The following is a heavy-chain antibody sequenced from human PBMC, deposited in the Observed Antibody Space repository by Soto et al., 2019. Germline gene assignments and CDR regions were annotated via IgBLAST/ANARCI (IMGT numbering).Heavy chain of an antibody. Sequence: SETLSLTCTVSGGSINNHYWSWIRQPPGKGLEWIGYTDYTGAANYSPSLASRVTISVDTSKNQFSLKLTSLTAADTAVYYCARGCCSGGSCYFDYWGQGTLVTVSS. V-gene: IGHV4-59*11. CDR1: GGSINNHY. CDR3: ARGCCSGGSCYFDY. CDR2: TDYTGAA. J-gene: IGHJ4*02. D-gene: IGHD2-15*01.